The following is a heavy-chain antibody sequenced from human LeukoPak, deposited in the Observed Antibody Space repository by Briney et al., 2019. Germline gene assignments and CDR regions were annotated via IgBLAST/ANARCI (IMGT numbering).Heavy chain of an antibody. D-gene: IGHD3-10*01. Sequence: PSETLSLTCAVYGGSFSGYYWSWIRQPPGKGLEWIGEINHSGSTNYNPSLKSRVTISVDTSKNQFSLKLSSVTAADTAVYYCARQARGVTFSFYFDYRGQGTLVTVSS. V-gene: IGHV4-34*01. CDR3: ARQARGVTFSFYFDY. CDR1: GGSFSGYY. J-gene: IGHJ4*02. CDR2: INHSGST.